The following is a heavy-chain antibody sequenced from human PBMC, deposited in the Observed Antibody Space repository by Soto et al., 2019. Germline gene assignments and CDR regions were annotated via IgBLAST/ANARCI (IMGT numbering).Heavy chain of an antibody. CDR1: GFTFSNAW. J-gene: IGHJ4*01. CDR3: TTDSYSTIIVVRFDY. CDR2: IKSKTDGGTA. Sequence: SGGSLRLSCAASGFTFSNAWINWVRQAPGKGLEWVGRIKSKTDGGTADFAAPVKGRFAISRDDSKNTVYLQMNSLKTGDTAVYYCTTDSYSTIIVVRFDYWGHGTLVTVSS. D-gene: IGHD3-22*01. V-gene: IGHV3-15*07.